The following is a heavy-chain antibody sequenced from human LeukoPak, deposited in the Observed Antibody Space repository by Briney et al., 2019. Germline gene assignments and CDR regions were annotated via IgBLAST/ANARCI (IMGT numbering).Heavy chain of an antibody. CDR2: INPSGGST. CDR1: GYTFTSYY. Sequence: GASVKVSCKASGYTFTSYYMHWVRQAPGQGLEWMGIINPSGGSTSYAQKFQGRVTMTRDTSTSTVYTELSSLRSEDTAVYYCARVLGYRLELPDNWFDPWGQGTLATVSS. D-gene: IGHD1-7*01. CDR3: ARVLGYRLELPDNWFDP. V-gene: IGHV1-46*01. J-gene: IGHJ5*02.